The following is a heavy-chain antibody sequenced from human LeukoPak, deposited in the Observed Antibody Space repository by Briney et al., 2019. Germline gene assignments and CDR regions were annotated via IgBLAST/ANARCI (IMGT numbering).Heavy chain of an antibody. CDR1: GFTFDDYT. CDR2: ISWDGGST. V-gene: IGHV3-43*01. J-gene: IGHJ4*02. D-gene: IGHD2-2*01. CDR3: AKGGYCSSTSCLDY. Sequence: GGSLRLSCAASGFTFDDYTMHWVRQAPGKGLEWVCLISWDGGSTYYADSVKGRFTISRDNSKNSLYLQMNSLRTEDTALYYCAKGGYCSSTSCLDYWGQGTLVTVSS.